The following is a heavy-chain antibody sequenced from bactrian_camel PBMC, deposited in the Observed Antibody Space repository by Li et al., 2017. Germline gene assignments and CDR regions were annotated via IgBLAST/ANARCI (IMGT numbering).Heavy chain of an antibody. Sequence: HVQLVESGGGSVQAGGSLRLSCTASGYTYISGCMSWFRQPPGKEREEVAIIHMSGGSPRYDDSVKGRFTISEDRSQSTLYLQMNNLQPEDTATYYCGAERTPNRPCGGRWYDPLFFYAYWGQGTQVTVS. CDR1: GYTYISGC. V-gene: IGHV3S1*01. CDR2: IHMSGGSP. J-gene: IGHJ4*01. D-gene: IGHD1*01. CDR3: GAERTPNRPCGGRWYDPLFFYAY.